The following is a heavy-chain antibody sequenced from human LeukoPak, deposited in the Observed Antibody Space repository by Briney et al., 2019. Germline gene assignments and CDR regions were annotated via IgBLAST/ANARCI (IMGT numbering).Heavy chain of an antibody. Sequence: PSETLSLTCAVYGGSFSGYYWGWIRQPPGKGLEWIGDIDQSGKSNYNPSLKSRVSISLDTSKNQFSLKLNSVTAADSAMYYCARRRYDFSPDYWGRGTLVTVSS. CDR3: ARRRYDFSPDY. D-gene: IGHD3-3*01. CDR1: GGSFSGYY. J-gene: IGHJ4*02. CDR2: IDQSGKS. V-gene: IGHV4-34*01.